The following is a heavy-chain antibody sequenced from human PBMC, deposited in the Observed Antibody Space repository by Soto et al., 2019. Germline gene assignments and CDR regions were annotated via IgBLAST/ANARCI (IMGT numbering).Heavy chain of an antibody. J-gene: IGHJ6*03. V-gene: IGHV2-5*02. Sequence: SGPSPGNPTQSPTLTRPFSGFSLSTRGVGVGWVRQPPGKALEWLALIYWDDDKRYSPSLKSRLTITKDTSKNQVVLTMTNMDPVDTATYHCAHSPTPYYYYYMDVWGKGTTVTVSS. CDR2: IYWDDDK. CDR3: AHSPTPYYYYYMDV. CDR1: GFSLSTRGVG.